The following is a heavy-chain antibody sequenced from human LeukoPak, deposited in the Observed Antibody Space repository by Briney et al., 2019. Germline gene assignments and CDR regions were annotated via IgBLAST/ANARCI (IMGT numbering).Heavy chain of an antibody. CDR3: ARGIAAAGTGVDY. CDR2: MNPNSGNT. D-gene: IGHD6-13*01. Sequence: ASVKVSCKASGYTSTSYDINWVRQATGQGLEWMGWMNPNSGNTGYAQKFQGRVTMTRNTSISTAYMELSSLRSGDTAVYYCARGIAAAGTGVDYWGQGTLVTVSS. CDR1: GYTSTSYD. V-gene: IGHV1-8*01. J-gene: IGHJ4*02.